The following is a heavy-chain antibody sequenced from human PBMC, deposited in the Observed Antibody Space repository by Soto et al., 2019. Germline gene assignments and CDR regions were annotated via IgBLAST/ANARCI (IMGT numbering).Heavy chain of an antibody. CDR2: ISGGGDTT. V-gene: IGHV3-23*01. D-gene: IGHD3-10*01. J-gene: IGHJ4*02. CDR1: GFTFNNYA. Sequence: EVQLLESGGGLVQPGGSLRLSCAASGFTFNNYAMTWVRQAPGKGLEWVSAISGGGDTTSYADSVKGRFTVSRDGSKNTLYLQMSSLRAADTALYYCATGRGGSGSLTPRVDFWGQGTLVTVSS. CDR3: ATGRGGSGSLTPRVDF.